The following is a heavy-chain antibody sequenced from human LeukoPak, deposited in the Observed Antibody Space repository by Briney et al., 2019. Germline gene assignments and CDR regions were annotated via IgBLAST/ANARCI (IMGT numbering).Heavy chain of an antibody. CDR1: GFTVSSNY. CDR2: IYSGGST. CDR3: ARATRYYDILTGYSYYYFDY. J-gene: IGHJ4*02. D-gene: IGHD3-9*01. V-gene: IGHV3-53*01. Sequence: RGSLRLSCAASGFTVSSNYMSWVRQAPGKGLEWVSVIYSGGSTYYADSVKGRFTISRDNSKNTLYLQMNSLRAEDTAVYYCARATRYYDILTGYSYYYFDYWGQGTLVTVSS.